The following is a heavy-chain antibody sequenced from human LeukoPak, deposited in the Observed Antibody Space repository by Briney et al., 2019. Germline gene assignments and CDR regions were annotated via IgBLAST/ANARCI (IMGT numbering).Heavy chain of an antibody. CDR1: GFTFSSYW. J-gene: IGHJ4*02. CDR3: ARDTGYNTFDY. V-gene: IGHV3-7*05. D-gene: IGHD5-24*01. Sequence: GGSLGLSCATSGFTFSSYWMSWVRQAPGKGLEWVANIKEDGSDKYYVDSVKGRFTISRDNAKNSLYLQMNSLRAEDTAVYYCARDTGYNTFDYWGQGTLVTVSS. CDR2: IKEDGSDK.